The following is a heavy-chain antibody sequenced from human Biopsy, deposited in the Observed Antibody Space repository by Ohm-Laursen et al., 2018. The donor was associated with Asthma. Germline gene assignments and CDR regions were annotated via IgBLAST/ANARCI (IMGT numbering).Heavy chain of an antibody. CDR1: GGSITSSSYY. J-gene: IGHJ4*02. V-gene: IGHV4-39*01. CDR3: VRHQYSSSWSTFDY. CDR2: MYHSGSP. Sequence: GTLSLTCTVSGGSITSSSYYWGWIRQPPGKGMEWIGSMYHSGSPYYHPSLKSRATISVDTSKNQLSLKMSSVTAADTAVYFCVRHQYSSSWSTFDYWGQGALVSVSS. D-gene: IGHD3-22*01.